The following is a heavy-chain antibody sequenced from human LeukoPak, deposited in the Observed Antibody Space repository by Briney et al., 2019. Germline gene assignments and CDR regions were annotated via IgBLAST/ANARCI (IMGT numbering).Heavy chain of an antibody. D-gene: IGHD3-10*01. J-gene: IGHJ6*04. CDR1: GGSSSGYY. Sequence: SETLSLTCAVYGGSSSGYYWSWIRQPPGKGLEWIGEINHSGSTNYNPSLKSRVTISVDTSKNQFSLKLSSVTAADTAVYYCASAGSRYYYYGMDVWGKGTTVTVSS. CDR2: INHSGST. CDR3: ASAGSRYYYYGMDV. V-gene: IGHV4-34*01.